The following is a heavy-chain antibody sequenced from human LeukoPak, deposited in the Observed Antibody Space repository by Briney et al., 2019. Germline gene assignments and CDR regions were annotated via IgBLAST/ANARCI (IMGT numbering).Heavy chain of an antibody. Sequence: GGSLRLSCAASGFIFSNHAMSWVRQAPGKGLEWVSSISYSGGSTYYADSVKGRFTISRDNSKNTLYLQMNSLRAEDTAVYYCARNGGDYDFWSEEGYWGQGTLVTGSS. V-gene: IGHV3-23*01. D-gene: IGHD3-3*01. CDR2: ISYSGGST. CDR1: GFIFSNHA. CDR3: ARNGGDYDFWSEEGY. J-gene: IGHJ4*02.